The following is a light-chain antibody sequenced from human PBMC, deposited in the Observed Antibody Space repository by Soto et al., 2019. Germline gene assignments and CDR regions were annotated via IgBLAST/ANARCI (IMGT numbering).Light chain of an antibody. J-gene: IGKJ4*02. CDR3: HQYLTWPPA. CDR2: GAS. CDR1: ESVSTY. Sequence: ETVMTQSPATLSVSPGERATLSCRASESVSTYLAWYQQKPGQAPRLLIYGASTRATGVPARFSGSGSGTEFALLISSLQPEDFALYHCHQYLTWPPAFGVGTNV. V-gene: IGKV3-15*01.